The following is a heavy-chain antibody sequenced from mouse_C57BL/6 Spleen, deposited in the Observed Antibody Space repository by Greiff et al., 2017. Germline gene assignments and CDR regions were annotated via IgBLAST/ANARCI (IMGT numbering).Heavy chain of an antibody. CDR2: IDPSDSYT. D-gene: IGHD1-1*01. V-gene: IGHV1-69*01. CDR1: GYTFTSYW. J-gene: IGHJ2*01. CDR3: ARGGLYYGSSRLDY. Sequence: VQLQQPGAELVMPGASVKLSCKASGYTFTSYWMHWVKQRPGQGLEWIGEIDPSDSYTNYNQKFKGKSTLTVDKSSSTAYMQLSSLTSEDSAVYYGARGGLYYGSSRLDYWGQGTTLTVSS.